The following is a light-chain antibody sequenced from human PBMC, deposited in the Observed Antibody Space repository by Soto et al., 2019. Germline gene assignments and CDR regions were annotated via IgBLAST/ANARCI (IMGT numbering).Light chain of an antibody. CDR2: FNI. CDR1: SSNIGSNT. CDR3: AAWDDSLNGYV. V-gene: IGLV1-44*01. Sequence: QSVLSQPPSASGTPGQRVTISCSGSSSNIGSNTVSWYQQFPGTAPKLLIYFNIQRPSGVPDRLSGSKSGTSASLAISGLQSEDEADYYCAAWDDSLNGYVFGTGTKVT. J-gene: IGLJ1*01.